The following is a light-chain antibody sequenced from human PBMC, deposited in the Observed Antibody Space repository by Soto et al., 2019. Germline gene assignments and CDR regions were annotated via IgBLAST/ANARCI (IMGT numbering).Light chain of an antibody. V-gene: IGLV1-40*01. J-gene: IGLJ3*02. Sequence: QSVLTQPPSVSGAPGQRVTISCTGSSCNIGAGYDVHWYQQLPGPAPKLIIYGNSNRPSGVPDRFSCSKSGTAASLAITGLQAEDEADYYCQSYDSTLSAWVFGGGTQLTVL. CDR3: QSYDSTLSAWV. CDR2: GNS. CDR1: SCNIGAGYD.